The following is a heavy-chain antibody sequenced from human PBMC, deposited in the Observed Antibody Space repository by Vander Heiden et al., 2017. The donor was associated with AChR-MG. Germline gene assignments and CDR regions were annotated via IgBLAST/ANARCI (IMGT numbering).Heavy chain of an antibody. CDR1: GFTFSSYG. D-gene: IGHD4-17*01. CDR2: ISYDGSNK. J-gene: IGHJ5*02. CDR3: AKHADYGDTSYFDP. V-gene: IGHV3-30*18. Sequence: QVQLVESGGGVVQPGRSLRLSCAASGFTFSSYGMHWVRQAPGKGLEWVAVISYDGSNKYYADSVKGRFTISRDNSKNTLYLQMNSLRAEDTAVYYCAKHADYGDTSYFDPWGQGTLVTVSS.